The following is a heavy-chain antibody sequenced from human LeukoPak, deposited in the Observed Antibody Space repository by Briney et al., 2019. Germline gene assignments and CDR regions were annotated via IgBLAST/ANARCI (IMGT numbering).Heavy chain of an antibody. D-gene: IGHD4-17*01. Sequence: SETLSLTCTVSGGSVSSGSYYWSWIRQPPGKGLEWIGYIYYSGSTNYNPSLKSRVTISVDTSKNQFSLKLSSVTAADTAVYYCARGGYGDYAFDYWGQGTLVTVSS. V-gene: IGHV4-61*01. CDR1: GGSVSSGSYY. CDR2: IYYSGST. CDR3: ARGGYGDYAFDY. J-gene: IGHJ4*02.